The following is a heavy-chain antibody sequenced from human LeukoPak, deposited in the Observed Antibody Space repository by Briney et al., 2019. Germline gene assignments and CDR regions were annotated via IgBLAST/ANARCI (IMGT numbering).Heavy chain of an antibody. CDR3: ATDPRPYSSSSRVVDY. CDR2: FDPEDGET. Sequence: ASVKVSCTVSGYTLTELSMHWVRQAPGKGLEWMAGFDPEDGETIYAQKFQGRVTMTEDTSTDTAYMELSSLRSEDTAVYYCATDPRPYSSSSRVVDYWGQGTLVTVSS. J-gene: IGHJ4*02. CDR1: GYTLTELS. D-gene: IGHD6-6*01. V-gene: IGHV1-24*01.